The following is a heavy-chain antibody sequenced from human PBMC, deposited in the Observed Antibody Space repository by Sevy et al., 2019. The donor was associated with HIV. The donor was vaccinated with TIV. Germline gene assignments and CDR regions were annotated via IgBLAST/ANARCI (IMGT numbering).Heavy chain of an antibody. CDR3: ATEIAAAGYFQH. CDR2: FDPEDGET. J-gene: IGHJ1*01. V-gene: IGHV1-24*01. CDR1: GYTLTELS. D-gene: IGHD6-13*01. Sequence: ASVKVSCKVSGYTLTELSMHWVRQAPGKGLEWMGGFDPEDGETIYAQKFQGRVTMTEDTSTDTAYMELSSLRSEDTAVYYCATEIAAAGYFQHWGQGTLVIVSS.